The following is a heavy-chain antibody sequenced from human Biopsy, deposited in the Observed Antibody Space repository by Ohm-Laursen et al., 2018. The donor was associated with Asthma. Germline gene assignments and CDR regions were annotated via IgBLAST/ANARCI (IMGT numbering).Heavy chain of an antibody. J-gene: IGHJ6*02. Sequence: SDTLSLTCSMYGLSSSAYYWTWIRQTPGKGLECIGESDHRGNTNTNATLKSRVTISKAKSANEFSLKMKSVTAADTAIYYCARGPEWSGLDIWGQGTTVTVSS. D-gene: IGHD3-3*01. CDR2: SDHRGNT. V-gene: IGHV4-34*01. CDR3: ARGPEWSGLDI. CDR1: GLSSSAYY.